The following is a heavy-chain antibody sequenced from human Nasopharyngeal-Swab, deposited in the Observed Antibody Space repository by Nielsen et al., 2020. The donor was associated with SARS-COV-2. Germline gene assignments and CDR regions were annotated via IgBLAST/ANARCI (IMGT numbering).Heavy chain of an antibody. CDR1: GYTFTGYY. CDR3: ARVSRYCSSTSCYAEPYYYYYGMDV. D-gene: IGHD2-2*01. J-gene: IGHJ6*02. CDR2: INPNSGGT. Sequence: ASVKVSCKASGYTFTGYYMHWVRQAPGQGLEWMGWINPNSGGTNYAQKFQGRVTMTRDTSISTAYMELSRLRSDDTAVYYCARVSRYCSSTSCYAEPYYYYYGMDVWGQGTTVTVS. V-gene: IGHV1-2*02.